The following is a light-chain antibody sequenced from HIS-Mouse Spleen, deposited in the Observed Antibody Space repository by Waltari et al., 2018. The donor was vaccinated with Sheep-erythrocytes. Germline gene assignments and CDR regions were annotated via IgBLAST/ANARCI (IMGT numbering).Light chain of an antibody. CDR2: GGS. CDR3: CSYAGSSTPWV. V-gene: IGLV2-23*01. CDR1: SSDVGSYNL. Sequence: QSALTQPASVSGSPGQSITISCTGTSSDVGSYNLVSWYQQHPGKAPKLMIYGGSKRPLGVSKRFAGSKSGNTASLTISGLQAEDEADYYCCSYAGSSTPWVFGGGTKLTVL. J-gene: IGLJ3*02.